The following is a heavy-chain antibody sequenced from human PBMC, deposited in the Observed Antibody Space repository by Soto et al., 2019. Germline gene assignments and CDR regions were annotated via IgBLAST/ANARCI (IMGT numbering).Heavy chain of an antibody. D-gene: IGHD2-15*01. CDR2: ISTSGGST. CDR3: AKIPGGKRAKGDYIEY. Sequence: EVQLLESGGGLVHPGGSLRLSCAASGFTFSNYAMSWVRQSPGKGLEWVSSISTSGGSTYYADSVKGRFTISRDNSRNELYLQMNSLRAKDTAMYYCAKIPGGKRAKGDYIEYWGQGTLVTVSS. J-gene: IGHJ4*02. V-gene: IGHV3-23*01. CDR1: GFTFSNYA.